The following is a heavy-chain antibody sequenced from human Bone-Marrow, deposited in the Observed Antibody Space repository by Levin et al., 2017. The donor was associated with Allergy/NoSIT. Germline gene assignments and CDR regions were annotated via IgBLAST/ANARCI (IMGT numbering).Heavy chain of an antibody. CDR1: GFTFSFYA. CDR2: ISYDGTNK. D-gene: IGHD6-13*01. J-gene: IGHJ4*02. V-gene: IGHV3-30*04. CDR3: ATDSSSWYLLDY. Sequence: LSLTCAASGFTFSFYAMHWVRQAPGKGLEWVGVISYDGTNKYYADSVKGRFTISRDNSNNTLYLQMNRLRTEDTAVYYCATDSSSWYLLDYWGQGTLVTVSS.